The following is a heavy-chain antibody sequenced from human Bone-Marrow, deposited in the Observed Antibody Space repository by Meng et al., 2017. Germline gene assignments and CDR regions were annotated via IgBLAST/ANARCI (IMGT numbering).Heavy chain of an antibody. CDR3: ARIDYGSGSYYLARRWFDP. D-gene: IGHD3-10*01. J-gene: IGHJ5*02. Sequence: ASVKVSCKASGYTFTSYGISWVRQTPGQGLEWMGWISAYNGNTNYAQKLQGRVTMTTDTSTSTAYTELRSLRSDDTAVYYCARIDYGSGSYYLARRWFDPWGQGTLVTVSS. CDR1: GYTFTSYG. V-gene: IGHV1-18*01. CDR2: ISAYNGNT.